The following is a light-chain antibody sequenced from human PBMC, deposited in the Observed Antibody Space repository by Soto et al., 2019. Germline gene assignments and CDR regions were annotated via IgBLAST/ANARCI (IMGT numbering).Light chain of an antibody. CDR2: GVS. CDR3: SSYKTSSTVVV. CDR1: SSDIGGYNY. Sequence: QSVLTQPASVSGCPGQSITISCTGTSSDIGGYNYVSWYQQYPGKAPKLMIFGVSDRPSGVSNRFSGSKSGTTASLTISGLQAEDEADYYCSSYKTSSTVVVFGGGTKLTVL. J-gene: IGLJ2*01. V-gene: IGLV2-14*01.